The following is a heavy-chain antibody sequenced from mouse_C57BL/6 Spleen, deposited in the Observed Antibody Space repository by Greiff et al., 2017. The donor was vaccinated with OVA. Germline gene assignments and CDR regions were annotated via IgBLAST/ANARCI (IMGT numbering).Heavy chain of an antibody. V-gene: IGHV5-6*01. Sequence: EVQVVESGGDLVKPGGSLKLSCAASGFTFSSYGMSWVRQTPDKRLEWVATISSGGSYTYYPDSVKGRFTISRDNAKNTLYLQMSSLKSEDTAMYYCARRGWDAFAYWGQGTLVTVSA. D-gene: IGHD4-1*01. J-gene: IGHJ3*01. CDR1: GFTFSSYG. CDR2: ISSGGSYT. CDR3: ARRGWDAFAY.